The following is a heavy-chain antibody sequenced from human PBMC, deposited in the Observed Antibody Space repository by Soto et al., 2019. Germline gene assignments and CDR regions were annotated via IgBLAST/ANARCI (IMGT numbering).Heavy chain of an antibody. D-gene: IGHD1-26*01. CDR2: INSDGSNT. J-gene: IGHJ4*02. CDR1: GLTFSTYW. Sequence: GGSLRLSCVASGLTFSTYWMHWVRQAPGKGLVWVSHINSDGSNTNYADSVKGRSTISRDNAKNALYLQMNSLRAADTAVYYCARGRSSIVGPTGLLDSWGQGTLVTVSS. V-gene: IGHV3-74*01. CDR3: ARGRSSIVGPTGLLDS.